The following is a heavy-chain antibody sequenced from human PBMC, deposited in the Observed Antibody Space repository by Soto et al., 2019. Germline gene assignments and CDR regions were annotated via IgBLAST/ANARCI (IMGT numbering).Heavy chain of an antibody. V-gene: IGHV3-30*18. CDR3: AKLVGGVKAIGAPGDWLDP. Sequence: QVQLVESGGGVVQPGDSLRLSCAASGFMFSGYGMHWIRQAPGKGLEWVAVISHDGSEKYYGDSVKGRCTVSRDNSNNKLLLQIDSLRAEDTAVYYCAKLVGGVKAIGAPGDWLDPCGQGTLVTVSS. J-gene: IGHJ5*02. CDR1: GFMFSGYG. CDR2: ISHDGSEK. D-gene: IGHD2-15*01.